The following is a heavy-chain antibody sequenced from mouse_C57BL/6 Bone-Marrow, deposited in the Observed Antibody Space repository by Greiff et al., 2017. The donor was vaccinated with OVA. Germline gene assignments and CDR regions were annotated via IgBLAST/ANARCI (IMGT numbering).Heavy chain of an antibody. J-gene: IGHJ3*01. Sequence: EVKVEESGPGLVKPSQTLSLTCSVTGYSITSGYYWNWIRQFPGNKLEWMGYISYDGSNNYNPSLKNRISITRDTSKNQFFLKLNSVTTEDTATYYCARGPPYGYDETWFAYWGQGTLVTVSA. D-gene: IGHD2-2*01. V-gene: IGHV3-6*01. CDR3: ARGPPYGYDETWFAY. CDR2: ISYDGSN. CDR1: GYSITSGYY.